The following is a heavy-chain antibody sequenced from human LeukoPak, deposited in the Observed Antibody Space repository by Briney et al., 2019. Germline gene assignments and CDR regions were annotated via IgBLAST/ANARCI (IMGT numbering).Heavy chain of an antibody. D-gene: IGHD6-19*01. CDR3: ARVFSGLSTLDY. CDR1: GGSISSYY. V-gene: IGHV4-59*01. J-gene: IGHJ4*02. Sequence: SETLSLTCTVSGGSISSYYWGWIRQPPGKGLEWIGYIYYSGSTNYNPSLKSRVTISVDTSKNQFSLKLSSVTAADTAVYYCARVFSGLSTLDYWGQGTLVTVSS. CDR2: IYYSGST.